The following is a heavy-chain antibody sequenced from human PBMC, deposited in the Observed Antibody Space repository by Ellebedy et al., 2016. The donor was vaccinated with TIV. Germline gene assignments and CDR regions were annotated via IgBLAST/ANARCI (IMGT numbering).Heavy chain of an antibody. D-gene: IGHD6-6*01. CDR3: ASHPSVLPFDY. CDR2: ISSSSSYI. J-gene: IGHJ4*02. Sequence: GGSLRLXCAASGFTFSSYSMNWVRQAPGKGLEWVSSISSSSSYIYYADSVKGRFTISRDNAKNSLYLQMNSLRAEDTAVYYCASHPSVLPFDYWGQGTLVTVSS. V-gene: IGHV3-21*01. CDR1: GFTFSSYS.